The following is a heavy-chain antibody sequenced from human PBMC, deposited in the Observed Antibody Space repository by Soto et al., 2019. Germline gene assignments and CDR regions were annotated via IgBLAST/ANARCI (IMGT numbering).Heavy chain of an antibody. CDR2: IWYDGSNK. J-gene: IGHJ6*02. CDR1: GFTFSSYG. Sequence: LRLSCAASGFTFSSYGMHWVHQAPGKGLEWVAVIWYDGSNKYYADSVKGRFTISRDNSKNTLYLQMNSLRAEDTAVYYCARRYDFWSGYYNGMDVWGQGTTVTVSS. D-gene: IGHD3-3*01. V-gene: IGHV3-33*01. CDR3: ARRYDFWSGYYNGMDV.